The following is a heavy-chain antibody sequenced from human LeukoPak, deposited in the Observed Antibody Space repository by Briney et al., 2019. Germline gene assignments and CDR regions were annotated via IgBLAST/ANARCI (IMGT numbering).Heavy chain of an antibody. D-gene: IGHD1-1*01. V-gene: IGHV6-1*01. J-gene: IGHJ4*02. CDR2: TYYRSKWHT. CDR1: GDSVSSNSAA. Sequence: ASQTLSLTCAISGDSVSSNSAAWNWIRQSPSRGLEWLGWTYYRSKWHTYYAASVKSRIAINRDTSKNQFSLQLNSVTPEDTAVYYCARSTGPIDYWGQGTLVTVSS. CDR3: ARSTGPIDY.